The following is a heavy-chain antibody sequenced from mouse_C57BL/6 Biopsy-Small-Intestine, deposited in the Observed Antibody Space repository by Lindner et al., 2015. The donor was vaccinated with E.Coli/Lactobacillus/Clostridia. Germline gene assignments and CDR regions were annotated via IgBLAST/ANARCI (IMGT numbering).Heavy chain of an antibody. Sequence: VQLQESGAELARPGASVKLSCKASGYTFTSYGISWVKRRSGQGLEWIGEIFPRSDNTYHNEKFKDKATLTADHSSSTAYMELRSLTSEDSAVYFCARSDYDYDWSAYWGQGTLVTVSA. CDR2: IFPRSDNT. J-gene: IGHJ3*01. CDR1: GYTFTSYG. D-gene: IGHD2-4*01. CDR3: ARSDYDYDWSAY. V-gene: IGHV1-81*01.